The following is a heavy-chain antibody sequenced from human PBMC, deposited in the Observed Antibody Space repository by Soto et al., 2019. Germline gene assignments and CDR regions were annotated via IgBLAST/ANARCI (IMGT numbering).Heavy chain of an antibody. CDR2: INRDGSST. CDR3: ARGCSNGSCFGSF. Sequence: GGSLRLFCAASGFTFSSYWMHWVRQAPGKGLVWVSRINRDGSSTNYADSVKGRFTISRDNAKNTLYLQMNSLRAEDTAVYYCARGCSNGSCFGSFWGQGTLVTVSS. CDR1: GFTFSSYW. J-gene: IGHJ4*02. V-gene: IGHV3-74*01. D-gene: IGHD2-8*01.